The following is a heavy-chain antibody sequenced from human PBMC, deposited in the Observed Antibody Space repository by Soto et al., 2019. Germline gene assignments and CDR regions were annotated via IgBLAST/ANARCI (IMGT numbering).Heavy chain of an antibody. CDR1: GFTFSSYC. V-gene: IGHV3-30*03. J-gene: IGHJ1*01. Sequence: GGSLRLSCAASGFTFSSYCMHWVRQAPGKGLEWVAVISYDGSNKYYADSVKGRFTISRDNSKNTLYLQMNSLRAEDTAVYYCARSQQQLEYFQHWGQGTLVTVSS. CDR3: ARSQQQLEYFQH. CDR2: ISYDGSNK. D-gene: IGHD6-13*01.